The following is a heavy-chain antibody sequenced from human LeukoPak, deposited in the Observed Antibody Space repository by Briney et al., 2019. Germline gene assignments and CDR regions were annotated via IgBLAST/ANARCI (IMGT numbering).Heavy chain of an antibody. CDR3: ARKDCSGGSCYSDY. D-gene: IGHD2-15*01. CDR2: ISSSSSYI. J-gene: IGHJ4*02. V-gene: IGHV3-21*01. CDR1: GFTFSSYS. Sequence: GGSLRLSCAASGFTFSSYSMNRVRQAPGKGLEWVSSISSSSSYIYYADSVKGRFTISRDNAKNSLYLQMNSLRAEDTAVYYCARKDCSGGSCYSDYWGQGTLVTVSS.